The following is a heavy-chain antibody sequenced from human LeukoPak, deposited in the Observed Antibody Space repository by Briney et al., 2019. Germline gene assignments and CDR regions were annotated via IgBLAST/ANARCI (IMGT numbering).Heavy chain of an antibody. V-gene: IGHV3-21*01. CDR2: ISSSSSYI. CDR1: GFTFSSYT. Sequence: GGSLRLSCAASGFTFSSYTMNWVRQAPGKGLEWVSSISSSSSYIFYADSVKGRFTISRDNAKSSLFLQMNSLRAEDTAVYYCARVDDSSGYSLDAFDIWAKGQWSPSLQ. CDR3: ARVDDSSGYSLDAFDI. D-gene: IGHD3-22*01. J-gene: IGHJ3*02.